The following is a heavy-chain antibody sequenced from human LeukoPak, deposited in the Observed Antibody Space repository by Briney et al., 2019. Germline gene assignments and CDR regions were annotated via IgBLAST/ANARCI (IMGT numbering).Heavy chain of an antibody. J-gene: IGHJ4*02. V-gene: IGHV3-23*01. CDR2: IIGSGGST. D-gene: IGHD2-2*02. Sequence: QSGGSLRLSCAASGFTFSSYGMHWVRQAPGKGLEWVSAIIGSGGSTYYADSVKGRFTISRDNSKNTLYLQMDSLRAEDTAVYYCAKDQCTSTSCYKGDYWGQGTLVTVSS. CDR1: GFTFSSYG. CDR3: AKDQCTSTSCYKGDY.